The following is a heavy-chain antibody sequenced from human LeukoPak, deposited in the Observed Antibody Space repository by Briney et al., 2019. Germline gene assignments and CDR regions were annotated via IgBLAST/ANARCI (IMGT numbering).Heavy chain of an antibody. J-gene: IGHJ4*02. Sequence: GRSLRLSCAASGFTSSSYGMHWVRQAPGKGLEWVAVIWYDGSNKYYADSVKGRFTISRDNSKNTLYLQMNSLRAEDTAVYYCARGHDSYLDYWGQGTLVTVSS. CDR2: IWYDGSNK. V-gene: IGHV3-33*01. CDR1: GFTSSSYG. CDR3: ARGHDSYLDY.